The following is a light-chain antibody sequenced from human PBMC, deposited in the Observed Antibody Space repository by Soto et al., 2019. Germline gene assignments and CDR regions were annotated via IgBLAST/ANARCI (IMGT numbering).Light chain of an antibody. CDR2: DAS. J-gene: IGKJ4*01. CDR3: EQYGSTPLT. Sequence: EIVLTQSPGTLSLSPGERATLSCRASQSVANNYLAWYQQKPGQAPRLLMYDASSRATGIPHRFSGSGSGTDFTLTISRLEPEDFAVYYCEQYGSTPLTFGGGTKVEIK. CDR1: QSVANNY. V-gene: IGKV3-20*01.